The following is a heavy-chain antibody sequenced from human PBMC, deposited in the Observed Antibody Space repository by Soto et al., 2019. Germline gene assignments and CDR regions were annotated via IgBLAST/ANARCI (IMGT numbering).Heavy chain of an antibody. CDR1: GDSISSANW. J-gene: IGHJ4*02. D-gene: IGHD6-13*01. Sequence: SETLSLTCAVSGDSISSANWWNWVRQPPEKGLEWIGEIYHSGSTNYNPSLESRVTMSVDKSNHQFSLKLSSVTAADTAVYYCVRVAWYSDRRGYFDYWGQGTLVTVSS. CDR2: IYHSGST. V-gene: IGHV4-4*02. CDR3: VRVAWYSDRRGYFDY.